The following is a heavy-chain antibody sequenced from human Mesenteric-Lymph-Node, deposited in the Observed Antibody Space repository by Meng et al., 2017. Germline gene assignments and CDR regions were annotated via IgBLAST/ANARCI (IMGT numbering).Heavy chain of an antibody. CDR3: ASSDYYRSDY. Sequence: QWQLQQWGAGLLKPSATLSLTCAVSGGSISRSDWWSWVRQPPGKGLEWIGETSHSGSTNYSPSLKSRVTISLDKSKNQLSLKLNSVTAADTAVYYCASSDYYRSDYWGQGTLVTVSS. CDR2: TSHSGST. CDR1: GGSISRSDW. D-gene: IGHD3-22*01. V-gene: IGHV4-4*02. J-gene: IGHJ4*02.